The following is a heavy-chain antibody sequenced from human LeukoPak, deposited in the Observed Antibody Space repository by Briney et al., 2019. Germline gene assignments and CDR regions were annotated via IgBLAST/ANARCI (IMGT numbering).Heavy chain of an antibody. V-gene: IGHV3-48*03. D-gene: IGHD6-19*01. CDR3: AGGPGAGTFDY. J-gene: IGHJ4*02. CDR1: GFTFSSYE. Sequence: QPGGSLRLSCAASGFTFSSYEMNWVRQAPGKGLEWVSYISSSGSTIYYADSVKGRFTISRDNGKNSLYLQMQNPKAEDTAVCSCAGGPGAGTFDYWGQGTLVTVSS. CDR2: ISSSGSTI.